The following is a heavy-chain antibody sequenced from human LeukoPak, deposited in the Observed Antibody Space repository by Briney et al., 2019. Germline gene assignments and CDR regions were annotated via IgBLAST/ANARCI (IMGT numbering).Heavy chain of an antibody. D-gene: IGHD3-10*01. CDR2: TSGNSGSI. CDR3: AKATISIVRAARFDI. V-gene: IGHV3-9*01. J-gene: IGHJ3*02. CDR1: GFTFDEYA. Sequence: GGSLRLSCAASGFTFDEYAMHWVRHAPGEGLEWVSGTSGNSGSIVYADSVKGRFTISRDNAKNSVYLQMNSLRAEDTALYYCAKATISIVRAARFDIWGQGTMVAVSS.